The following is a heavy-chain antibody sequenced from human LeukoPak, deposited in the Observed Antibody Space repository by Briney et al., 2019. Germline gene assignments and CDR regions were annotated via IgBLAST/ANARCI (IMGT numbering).Heavy chain of an antibody. D-gene: IGHD3-10*02. CDR2: IYYSGST. CDR3: AKAGTRKQVPTTMSDS. CDR1: GGSISSYY. Sequence: SETLSLTCTVSGGSISSYYWSWIRQPPGKGLEWIGYIYYSGSTNYNPSLKSRVTISVDTSKNQFSLKLSSVTAADTAVYYCAKAGTRKQVPTTMSDSWGQGTLLTVSS. J-gene: IGHJ4*02. V-gene: IGHV4-59*01.